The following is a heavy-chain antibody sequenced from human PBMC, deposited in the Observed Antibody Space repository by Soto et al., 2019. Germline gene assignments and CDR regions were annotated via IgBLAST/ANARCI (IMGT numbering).Heavy chain of an antibody. CDR1: GGSISGGGYS. V-gene: IGHV4-30-2*01. J-gene: IGHJ5*02. CDR2: INHSGST. D-gene: IGHD3-10*01. CDR3: ARAWVRGRRNWFDP. Sequence: TSETLCLTYAVSGGSISGGGYSWSWIRQPPGKGLEWIGEINHSGSTNYNPSLKSRVTISVDTSKNQFSLKLSSVTAADTAVYYCARAWVRGRRNWFDPWGQGTLVTVSS.